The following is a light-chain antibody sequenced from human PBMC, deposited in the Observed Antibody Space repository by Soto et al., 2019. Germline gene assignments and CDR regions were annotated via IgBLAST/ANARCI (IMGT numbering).Light chain of an antibody. V-gene: IGKV1-8*01. J-gene: IGKJ4*01. CDR3: QQYYSYPPLT. CDR1: QGINSY. CDR2: AAS. Sequence: AIRMTQSPSSLSASTGDRVTITCRASQGINSYLAWYQQKPGKAPKLLIYAASTLQSGVPSRFSGSGSGTDFTLTISCLQSEDFATYYCQQYYSYPPLTFGGGTKVEIK.